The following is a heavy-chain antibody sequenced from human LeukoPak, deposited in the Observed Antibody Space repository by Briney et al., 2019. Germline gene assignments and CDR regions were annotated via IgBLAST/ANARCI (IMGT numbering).Heavy chain of an antibody. CDR1: GHSIINSFY. D-gene: IGHD6-13*01. CDR3: ARDKGSSWFQVLVNFDY. V-gene: IGHV4-38-2*02. Sequence: SETLSLTCTVSGHSIINSFYWGWIRQPPGKGLEWIGSIYHTGATYYNPSLKSRVTISLDTSKNQFSLKLKSVTAADTAVYYCARDKGSSWFQVLVNFDYWGQGTLVTVSS. CDR2: IYHTGAT. J-gene: IGHJ4*02.